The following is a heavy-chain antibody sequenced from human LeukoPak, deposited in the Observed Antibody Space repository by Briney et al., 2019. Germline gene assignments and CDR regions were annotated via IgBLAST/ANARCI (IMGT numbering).Heavy chain of an antibody. J-gene: IGHJ1*01. V-gene: IGHV4-34*01. CDR1: GGSFSGYY. CDR2: INHSGST. D-gene: IGHD2-15*01. Sequence: PSGTLSLTCAVYGGSFSGYYWSWIRQPPGKGLEWIGEINHSGSTNYNPSLKSRVTISVDTSKNQFSLKLSSVTAADTAVYYCARGRHIVVVVAAPPSRYFQHWGQGTLVTVSS. CDR3: ARGRHIVVVVAAPPSRYFQH.